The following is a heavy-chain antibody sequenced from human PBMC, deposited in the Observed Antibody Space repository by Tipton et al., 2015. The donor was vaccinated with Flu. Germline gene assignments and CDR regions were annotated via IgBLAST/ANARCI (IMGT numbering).Heavy chain of an antibody. CDR2: IYYSGRT. Sequence: TLSLTCTVSGGSITSYYWSWIRQPPGKGLEWIGYIYYSGRTNYNPSLKSRVTISVDTSRNQFSLKLTSVTAADTAVYFCARDGDIAVAGGYFDLWGRGTLVTVPS. D-gene: IGHD6-19*01. V-gene: IGHV4-59*01. CDR1: GGSITSYY. J-gene: IGHJ2*01. CDR3: ARDGDIAVAGGYFDL.